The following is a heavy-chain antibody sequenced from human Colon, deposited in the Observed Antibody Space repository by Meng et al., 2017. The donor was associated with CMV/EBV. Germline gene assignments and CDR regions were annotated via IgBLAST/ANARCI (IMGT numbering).Heavy chain of an antibody. CDR2: ISAYNGNT. Sequence: ASVKVSCKASGYTFTSYGISWVRQAPGQGLEGMGWISAYNGNTNYAQKLQGRVTMTTDTSTSTAYMELRSLRSDDTAVYYCATTRRDRSYDFWSGYYTKGWFDPWGQGTLVTVSS. CDR3: ATTRRDRSYDFWSGYYTKGWFDP. J-gene: IGHJ5*02. D-gene: IGHD3-3*01. CDR1: GYTFTSYG. V-gene: IGHV1-18*01.